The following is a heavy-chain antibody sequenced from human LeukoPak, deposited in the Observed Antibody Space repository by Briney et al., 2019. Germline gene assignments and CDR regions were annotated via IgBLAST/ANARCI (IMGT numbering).Heavy chain of an antibody. CDR1: GFTFSSYA. CDR2: ISYDGSNK. D-gene: IGHD3-16*01. Sequence: GGSLRLSCAASGFTFSSYAMHWVRQAPGKGLEWVAVISYDGSNKYYADSVKGRFTISRDNSKNTVYLQMSSLRVEDTAVYYCARDVGGGRPPLDYWGQGTLVAVSS. J-gene: IGHJ4*02. CDR3: ARDVGGGRPPLDY. V-gene: IGHV3-30*14.